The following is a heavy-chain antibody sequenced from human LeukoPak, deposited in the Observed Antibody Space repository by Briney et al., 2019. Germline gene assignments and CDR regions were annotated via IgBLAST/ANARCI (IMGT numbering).Heavy chain of an antibody. CDR1: GGTFSSYT. J-gene: IGHJ4*02. CDR2: IIPILGRA. Sequence: SVKVSCRASGGTFSSYTISWVRQAPGQGLEWMGRIIPILGRATYAQKFQGRATITANKSTRTAYMELSSLRSEDTAVYYCARDESHTRILDYWGQGTLVTVSS. D-gene: IGHD2/OR15-2a*01. V-gene: IGHV1-69*08. CDR3: ARDESHTRILDY.